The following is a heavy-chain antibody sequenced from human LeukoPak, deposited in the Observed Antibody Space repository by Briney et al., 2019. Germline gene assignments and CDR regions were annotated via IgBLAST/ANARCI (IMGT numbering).Heavy chain of an antibody. CDR1: GFTFDDYG. Sequence: RPGGSLRLSCAASGFTFDDYGMSWVRQAPGKGLEWVSGINWIGGSTGYADSVKGRFTISRDNAKNSLYLQMNSLRAEDTALYYCARSGRSGWTEPFDYWGQGTLVTVSS. CDR2: INWIGGST. J-gene: IGHJ4*02. D-gene: IGHD6-19*01. V-gene: IGHV3-20*04. CDR3: ARSGRSGWTEPFDY.